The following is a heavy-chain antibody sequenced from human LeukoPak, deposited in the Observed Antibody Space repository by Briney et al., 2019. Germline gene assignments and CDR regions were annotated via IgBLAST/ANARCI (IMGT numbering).Heavy chain of an antibody. D-gene: IGHD3-10*02. J-gene: IGHJ4*02. V-gene: IGHV4-39*07. CDR2: IYYSGST. CDR1: GGSISTNDYS. Sequence: SETLSLTCTVSGGSISTNDYSWGWIRQPPGKGMEWIGTIYYSGSTHYNPSLKSRVTISVGTSKNQSSLKLSSVTAADTAVYYCASMLGYWGQGTLVTVFS. CDR3: ASMLGY.